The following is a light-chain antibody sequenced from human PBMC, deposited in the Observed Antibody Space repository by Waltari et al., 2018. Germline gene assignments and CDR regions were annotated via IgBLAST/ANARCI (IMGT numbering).Light chain of an antibody. CDR3: QQSYSSLST. V-gene: IGKV1-39*01. CDR2: TSS. J-gene: IGKJ4*01. CDR1: QSISNL. Sequence: DIQMTQSPSSLSASVGDSVTITCRASQSISNLLNWYQQKPGKAPRLLIYTSSTLQGGVPARFNGSGSGTDFTLTISSLLPEDFATYYCQQSYSSLSTFGGGTKVEIK.